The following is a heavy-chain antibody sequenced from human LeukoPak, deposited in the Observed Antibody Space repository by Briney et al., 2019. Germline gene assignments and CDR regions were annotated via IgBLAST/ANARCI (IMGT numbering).Heavy chain of an antibody. D-gene: IGHD1-26*01. CDR1: GFTFSTYW. CDR2: ISTDGSST. J-gene: IGHJ3*02. CDR3: ARAVSVGATRNALDI. V-gene: IGHV3-74*01. Sequence: GGSLRLSCAASGFTFSTYWMHWVRQAPGKGLVWVSRISTDGSSTNYADSVKGRFTISRDNAKDTLYLQMNSLRAEDTAVYYCARAVSVGATRNALDIWGQGTMVTVSS.